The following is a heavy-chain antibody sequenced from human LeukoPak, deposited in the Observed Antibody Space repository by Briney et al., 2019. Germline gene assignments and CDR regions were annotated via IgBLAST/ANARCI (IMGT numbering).Heavy chain of an antibody. Sequence: GGSLRLSCAASGFTFSSYAMSWVRQAPGKGLEWVSSIGGSGSGYSTYYADSVKGRFTISRDTSKNTLYLQMNSLRAEDTAVYYCAKASVGAIPVGYFDYWGQGTLVTVSS. CDR1: GFTFSSYA. CDR3: AKASVGAIPVGYFDY. J-gene: IGHJ4*02. V-gene: IGHV3-23*01. D-gene: IGHD1-26*01. CDR2: IGGSGSGYST.